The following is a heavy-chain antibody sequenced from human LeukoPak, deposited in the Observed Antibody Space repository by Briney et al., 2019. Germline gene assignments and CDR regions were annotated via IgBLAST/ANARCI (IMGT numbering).Heavy chain of an antibody. CDR1: GGSISSHY. J-gene: IGHJ6*03. D-gene: IGHD5-18*01. CDR2: IYYSGST. V-gene: IGHV4-59*11. CDR3: ARDDTAMGRDYYYYMDV. Sequence: SETLSLTCTVSGGSISSHYWSWIRQPPGKGLEWTGYIYYSGSTNYNPSLKSRVTISVDTSKNQFSLKLSSVTAADTAVYYCARDDTAMGRDYYYYMDVWGKGTTVTVSS.